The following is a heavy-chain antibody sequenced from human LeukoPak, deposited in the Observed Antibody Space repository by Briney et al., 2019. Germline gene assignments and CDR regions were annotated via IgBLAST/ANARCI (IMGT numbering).Heavy chain of an antibody. Sequence: GGSLRLSCAASGFTFSSYAMSWVCQAPGKGLEWVSAISGSGGSTYYADSVKGRFTISRDNSKNTLYLQMNSLRAEDTAVYYCAKDSRGYSYGALDYWGQGTLVTVSS. D-gene: IGHD5-18*01. J-gene: IGHJ4*02. CDR2: ISGSGGST. CDR3: AKDSRGYSYGALDY. V-gene: IGHV3-23*01. CDR1: GFTFSSYA.